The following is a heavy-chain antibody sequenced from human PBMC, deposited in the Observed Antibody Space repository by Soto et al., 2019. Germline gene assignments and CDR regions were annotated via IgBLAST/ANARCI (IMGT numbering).Heavy chain of an antibody. CDR3: ARGSSGYSYGYYYYYGMDV. D-gene: IGHD5-18*01. CDR1: GYSFTIYW. V-gene: IGHV5-10-1*01. Sequence: PGESLKISCKGSGYSFTIYWISWVRQMPGKGLEWMGRIDPSDSYTNYSPSFQGHVTISADKSISTAYLQWSSLKASDTAMYYCARGSSGYSYGYYYYYGMDVWGQGTTVTVSS. J-gene: IGHJ6*02. CDR2: IDPSDSYT.